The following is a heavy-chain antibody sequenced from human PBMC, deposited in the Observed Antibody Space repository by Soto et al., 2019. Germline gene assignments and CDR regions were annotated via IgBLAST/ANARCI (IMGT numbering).Heavy chain of an antibody. Sequence: PSETLSLTCSVSGGSIDTYYWTWFRQAPGKGLECIGNIFYSGTTNLNPALESRVTMSIDRAKKQFYLTLNSVTAADTDVYYCARTVGTLDNFWSGCGDNIWGPGTKVTVSS. J-gene: IGHJ6*01. V-gene: IGHV4-59*13. CDR3: ARTVGTLDNFWSGCGDNI. CDR1: GGSIDTYY. D-gene: IGHD2-21*01. CDR2: IFYSGTT.